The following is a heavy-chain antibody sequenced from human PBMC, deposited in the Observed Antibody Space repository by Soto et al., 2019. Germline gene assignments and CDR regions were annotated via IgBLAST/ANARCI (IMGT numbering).Heavy chain of an antibody. CDR3: AKGYYDFWSLYYFDY. CDR1: GFTFDDYA. CDR2: ISWNSGSI. Sequence: GGSLRLSCAASGFTFDDYAMHWVRQAPGKGLEWVSGISWNSGSIGYADSVKGRFTISRDNAKNSLYLQMNSLRAEDTALYYCAKGYYDFWSLYYFDYWGQGTLVTVSS. V-gene: IGHV3-9*01. J-gene: IGHJ4*02. D-gene: IGHD3-3*01.